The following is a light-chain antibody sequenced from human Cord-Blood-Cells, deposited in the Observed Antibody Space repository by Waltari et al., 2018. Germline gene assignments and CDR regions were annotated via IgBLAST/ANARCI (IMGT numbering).Light chain of an antibody. CDR2: AAS. V-gene: IGKV1D-8*01. CDR3: QQYYSFPYT. J-gene: IGKJ2*01. CDR1: QGISSY. Sequence: IWMPQSPSLLSASTGDRVTISCPTSQGISSYLAWYQPKPGKAPELLIYAASTLQSGVPSRFSGSGSGTDFTLTISCLQSEDFATYYCQQYYSFPYTFGQGTKLEIK.